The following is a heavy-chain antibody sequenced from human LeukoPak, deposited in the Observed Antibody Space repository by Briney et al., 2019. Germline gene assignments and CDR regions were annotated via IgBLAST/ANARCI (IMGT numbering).Heavy chain of an antibody. J-gene: IGHJ4*02. V-gene: IGHV4-39*01. D-gene: IGHD2/OR15-2a*01. CDR2: ISYPEIP. Sequence: SDPLSLPCTVSAGSISNNSFYCGWIRQPRGGGLECIESISYPEIPFYHPSLRSRVTISVDTSKRQFSLRLSPVTAADTAVYYCAAGYTTFSYYFDYWGQGTLVTVSS. CDR3: AAGYTTFSYYFDY. CDR1: AGSISNNSFY.